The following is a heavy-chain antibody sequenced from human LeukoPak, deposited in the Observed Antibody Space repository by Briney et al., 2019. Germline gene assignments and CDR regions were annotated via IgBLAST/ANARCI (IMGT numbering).Heavy chain of an antibody. CDR1: GFTFSSYA. Sequence: GGSLRLSCAASGFTFSSYAMSWVRQAPGKGLEWVSAISGSGGSTYYADSVKGRFTISRDNSKNTLYLQMDSLRAEDTAVYYCAKGLQWLVAKYYFDYWGQGTLVTVSS. CDR3: AKGLQWLVAKYYFDY. D-gene: IGHD6-19*01. CDR2: ISGSGGST. V-gene: IGHV3-23*01. J-gene: IGHJ4*02.